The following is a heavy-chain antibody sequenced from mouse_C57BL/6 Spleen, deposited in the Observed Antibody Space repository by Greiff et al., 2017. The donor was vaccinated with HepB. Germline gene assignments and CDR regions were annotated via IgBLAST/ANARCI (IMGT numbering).Heavy chain of an antibody. CDR3: ERELDTGGMDY. V-gene: IGHV1-81*01. Sequence: QVQLKESGAELARPGASVKLSCKASGYTFTSYGISWVKQRTGQGLEWIGEINPRSGNTYYNEKFKGKATLTADKSSSTASMELHSLTTEDSAVYFYERELDTGGMDYWGQGTSVTVSS. CDR1: GYTFTSYG. D-gene: IGHD3-1*01. J-gene: IGHJ4*01. CDR2: INPRSGNT.